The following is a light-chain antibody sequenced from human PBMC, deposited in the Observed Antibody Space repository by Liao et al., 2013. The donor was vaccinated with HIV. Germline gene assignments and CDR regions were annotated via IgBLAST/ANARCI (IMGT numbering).Light chain of an antibody. Sequence: SYVLTQPPSVSVAPGKTARITCGGNNIGSKSVHWYQQKPGQAPVLVIYYDSDRPSGIPERFSGSNSGNTATLTISRVEAGDEADYYCQVWDSSRDPHYVFGTGTKVTVL. CDR3: QVWDSSRDPHYV. CDR1: NIGSKS. V-gene: IGLV3-21*01. CDR2: YDS. J-gene: IGLJ1*01.